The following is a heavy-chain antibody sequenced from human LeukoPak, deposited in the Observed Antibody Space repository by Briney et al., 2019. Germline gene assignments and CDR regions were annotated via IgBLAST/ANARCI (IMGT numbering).Heavy chain of an antibody. CDR2: ISISGTTI. J-gene: IGHJ3*02. CDR3: AKLYDSDAFDI. Sequence: PGGSLRLSCAASGFIFSSYEMNWVRQAPGKGLEWISYISISGTTIYYAESVKGRFTISRDNTKNALYLQMNSLRAEDTAVYYCAKLYDSDAFDIWGQGTMVTVSS. CDR1: GFIFSSYE. D-gene: IGHD3-22*01. V-gene: IGHV3-48*03.